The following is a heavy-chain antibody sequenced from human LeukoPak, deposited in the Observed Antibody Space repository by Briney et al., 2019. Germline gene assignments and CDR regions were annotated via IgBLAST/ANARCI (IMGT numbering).Heavy chain of an antibody. J-gene: IGHJ4*02. V-gene: IGHV4-59*01. Sequence: SETLSLTCTVSGGSLSSYYWSWIRQPPGKGLEWIGYIYYSGSTNYNPSLKSRVTISVDTSKNQFSLKLSSVTAADTAVYYCARVKYYYGSGSHTPFDYWGQGTLVTVSS. CDR2: IYYSGST. D-gene: IGHD3-10*01. CDR3: ARVKYYYGSGSHTPFDY. CDR1: GGSLSSYY.